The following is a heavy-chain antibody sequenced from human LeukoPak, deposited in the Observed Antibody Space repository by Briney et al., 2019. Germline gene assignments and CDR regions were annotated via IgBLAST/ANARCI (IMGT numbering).Heavy chain of an antibody. V-gene: IGHV3-23*01. Sequence: GGSLRLSCAASGFSFSSYNMNWLRQAPGKGLEWVSAISGSGGSTYYADSVKGRFTISRDNSKNTLYLQMNSLRAEDTAVYYCAKGAAASFRWDNWFDPWGQGTLVTVSS. CDR1: GFSFSSYN. CDR3: AKGAAASFRWDNWFDP. D-gene: IGHD2-2*01. CDR2: ISGSGGST. J-gene: IGHJ5*02.